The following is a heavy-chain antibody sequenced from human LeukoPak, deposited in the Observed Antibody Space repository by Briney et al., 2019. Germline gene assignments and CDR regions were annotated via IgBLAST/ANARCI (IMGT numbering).Heavy chain of an antibody. CDR2: IYPGDFDT. J-gene: IGHJ6*03. CDR1: GYSFTSYW. V-gene: IGHV5-51*01. CDR3: ARHGGSSPRALYYYYMDV. D-gene: IGHD1-26*01. Sequence: GESLKISCKGSGYSFTSYWIGWVRQMPGKGLEWMGIIYPGDFDTRYSPSFQGQVTISADKSISTAYLQWSSLKASDTAMYYCARHGGSSPRALYYYYMDVWGKGTTVTVSS.